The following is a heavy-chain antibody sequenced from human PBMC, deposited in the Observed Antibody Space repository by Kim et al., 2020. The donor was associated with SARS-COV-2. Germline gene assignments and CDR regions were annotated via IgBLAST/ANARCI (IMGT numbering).Heavy chain of an antibody. J-gene: IGHJ4*02. V-gene: IGHV4-39*01. D-gene: IGHD3-22*01. CDR3: ARQMRYYYDTSGYDY. Sequence: PSLKSPATISVDPSQNQFSLKLSSVPAADTAVYYCARQMRYYYDTSGYDYWGQGTLVTVSS.